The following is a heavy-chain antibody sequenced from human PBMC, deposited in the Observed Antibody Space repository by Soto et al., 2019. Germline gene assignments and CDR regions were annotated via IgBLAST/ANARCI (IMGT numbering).Heavy chain of an antibody. CDR3: ARQLASSGYYWVI. CDR2: IYPGDSDT. Sequence: EVQLVQSGAEVKKPGESLKISCKGSGYSFTSYWIGWVRQMPGKGLERMGIIYPGDSDTRYSPSFHGQVNIEADNYISTAYLQWGSLKASDTAMYYWARQLASSGYYWVIWGQGTMVTVSS. D-gene: IGHD3-22*01. J-gene: IGHJ3*02. CDR1: GYSFTSYW. V-gene: IGHV5-51*01.